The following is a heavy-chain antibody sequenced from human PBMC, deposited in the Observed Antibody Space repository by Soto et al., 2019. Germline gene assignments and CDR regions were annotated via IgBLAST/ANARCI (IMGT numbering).Heavy chain of an antibody. CDR2: TYPGASDI. CDR1: GYTFIYFW. CDR3: ARQGTSRGSDYAAFDF. D-gene: IGHD3-10*01. Sequence: GESLKISCQASGYTFIYFWVAWVRQVPGKGLEWMGVTYPGASDIRYSPPFEGHVTISADKSTNTAYLQWSSLEAADTAIYYCARQGTSRGSDYAAFDFWGPGTLVTVSS. J-gene: IGHJ5*01. V-gene: IGHV5-51*01.